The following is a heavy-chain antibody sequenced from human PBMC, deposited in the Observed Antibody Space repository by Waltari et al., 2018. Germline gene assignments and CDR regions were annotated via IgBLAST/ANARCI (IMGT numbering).Heavy chain of an antibody. CDR3: AKRYRSGSDY. CDR2: INHSGST. V-gene: IGHV4-34*01. CDR1: GGSFSGYY. Sequence: QVQLQQWVAGLLKPSETLSLTCAVYGGSFSGYYWCWFRQPPGKGLEWIGEINHSGSTNYNPSLKSRVTISVDTSKTQFSLKLSSVTAADTAVYYCAKRYRSGSDYWGQGTLVTVSS. J-gene: IGHJ4*02. D-gene: IGHD3-22*01.